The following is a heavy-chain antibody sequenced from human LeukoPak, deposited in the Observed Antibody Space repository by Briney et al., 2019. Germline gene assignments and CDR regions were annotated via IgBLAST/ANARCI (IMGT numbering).Heavy chain of an antibody. Sequence: GGSLRLSCAASGFTFSSYAMTWVRQAPGKGLEWVSAISGSGGNTYYADSVKGRFTISRDNSKNTLYLQMNSLRAEDTAVYYCARNPRNWYSDYWGQGTLVTVSS. D-gene: IGHD1-20*01. J-gene: IGHJ4*02. CDR1: GFTFSSYA. CDR2: ISGSGGNT. V-gene: IGHV3-23*01. CDR3: ARNPRNWYSDY.